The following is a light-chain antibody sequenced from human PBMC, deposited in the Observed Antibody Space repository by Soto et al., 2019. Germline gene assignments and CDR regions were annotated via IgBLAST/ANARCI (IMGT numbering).Light chain of an antibody. CDR1: EGIGND. V-gene: IGKV1-6*01. Sequence: AIQMTQSPSSLSASVGDRVTITCRASEGIGNDLGWYQQKPGKAPKLLIYAASSLQSGVPPRFSGSGSGTDFTLAISSLQPEDSATYYCLQDINYPWTFGQGTKVDIK. CDR3: LQDINYPWT. CDR2: AAS. J-gene: IGKJ1*01.